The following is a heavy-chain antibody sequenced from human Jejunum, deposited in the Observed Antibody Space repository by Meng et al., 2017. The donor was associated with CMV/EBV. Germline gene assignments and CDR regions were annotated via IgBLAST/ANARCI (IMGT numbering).Heavy chain of an antibody. CDR2: ISGGGSVT. CDR1: GFTFGMYA. D-gene: IGHD2-2*01. J-gene: IGHJ4*02. CDR3: AKDTDGTAVMSYFDH. V-gene: IGHV3-23*01. Sequence: GFTFGMYALTWVRQAPGKGLEWVSVISGGGSVTYYADSVKGRFTISRDNSKNILYLQMNSLRVEDTAVYYCAKDTDGTAVMSYFDHWGQGALVTVSS.